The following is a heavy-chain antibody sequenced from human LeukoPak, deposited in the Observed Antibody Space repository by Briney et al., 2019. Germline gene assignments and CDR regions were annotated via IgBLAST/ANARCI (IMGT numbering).Heavy chain of an antibody. D-gene: IGHD2-15*01. Sequence: SVKVSCKASGGTFSSYAISWVRQAPGQGLEWMGGIIPIFGTANYAQKFQGRVTLTRDMSTSTDYLELSSLRSEDTAVYYCARDLNPDYKKLIVVVVAFDYWGQGTLVTVSS. CDR2: IIPIFGTA. CDR3: ARDLNPDYKKLIVVVVAFDY. CDR1: GGTFSSYA. J-gene: IGHJ4*02. V-gene: IGHV1-69*05.